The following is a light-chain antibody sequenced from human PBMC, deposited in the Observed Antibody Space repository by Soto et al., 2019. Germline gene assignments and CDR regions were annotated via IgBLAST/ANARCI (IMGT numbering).Light chain of an antibody. V-gene: IGLV2-23*01. CDR2: EGS. Sequence: QSALTQPASVSGSPGQSITLSCTRTSSGVESSNLVSWYQHHPGKAPKLMIYEGSQRPSGVSDRFSGSRSGNTASLTISGLQAEDEADYYCSSYAHAVVFGGGTKLTVL. CDR1: SSGVESSNL. CDR3: SSYAHAVV. J-gene: IGLJ2*01.